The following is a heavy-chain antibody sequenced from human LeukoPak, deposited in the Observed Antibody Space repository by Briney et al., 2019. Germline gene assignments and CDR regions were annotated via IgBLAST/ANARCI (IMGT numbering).Heavy chain of an antibody. CDR3: ARHFYGDYYFDY. CDR2: IYTSGST. V-gene: IGHV4-4*07. Sequence: SETLSLTCTVSGGSMSNYYWSWIRQPAGKGLEWVGHIYTSGSTNYNPSLKSRVTISVDTSKNQFSLKLSSVTAADTAVYYCARHFYGDYYFDYWGQGTLVTVSS. J-gene: IGHJ4*02. D-gene: IGHD4-17*01. CDR1: GGSMSNYY.